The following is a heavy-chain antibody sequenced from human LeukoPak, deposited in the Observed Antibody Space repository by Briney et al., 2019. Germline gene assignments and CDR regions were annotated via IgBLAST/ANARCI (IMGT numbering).Heavy chain of an antibody. CDR2: INSDGSST. CDR1: GFTFSSYW. Sequence: GGSLRLSCAASGFTFSSYWMHWVHQAPGKGLVWVSRINSDGSSTSYADSVKGRFTISRDNAKNTLYLQMNSLRAEDTAVYYCARSESPYYYYYMDVWGKGTTVTVSS. V-gene: IGHV3-74*01. J-gene: IGHJ6*03. CDR3: ARSESPYYYYYMDV.